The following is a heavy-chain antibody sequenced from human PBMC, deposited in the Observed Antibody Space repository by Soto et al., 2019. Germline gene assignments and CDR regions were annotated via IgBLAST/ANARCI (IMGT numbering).Heavy chain of an antibody. J-gene: IGHJ4*02. CDR1: GFTFSSYG. CDR2: ISYDGSNK. D-gene: IGHD7-27*01. CDR3: AKEELGHYFDY. Sequence: QVQLVESGGGVVQPGRSLRLSCAASGFTFSSYGMHWVRQAPGKGLEWVAVISYDGSNKYYADSVKGRFIISRDNSKNTLYLQMNSLRAEDTAVYYCAKEELGHYFDYWGQGTLVTVSS. V-gene: IGHV3-30*18.